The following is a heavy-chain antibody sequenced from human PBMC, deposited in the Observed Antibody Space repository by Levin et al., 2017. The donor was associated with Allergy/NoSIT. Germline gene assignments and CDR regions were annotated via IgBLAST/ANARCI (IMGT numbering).Heavy chain of an antibody. J-gene: IGHJ3*02. Sequence: PSQTLSLTCAVSGYSISSGYYWGWIRQPPGKGLEWIGSIYHSGSTYYNPSLKSRVTISVDTSKNQFSLKLSSVTAADTAVYYCARDSSSSLHDAFDIWGQGTMVTVSS. D-gene: IGHD6-6*01. CDR1: GYSISSGYY. V-gene: IGHV4-38-2*02. CDR3: ARDSSSSLHDAFDI. CDR2: IYHSGST.